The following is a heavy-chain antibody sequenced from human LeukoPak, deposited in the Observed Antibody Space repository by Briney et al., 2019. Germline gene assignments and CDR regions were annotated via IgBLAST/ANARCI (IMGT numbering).Heavy chain of an antibody. J-gene: IGHJ4*02. Sequence: PGGSLRLSCAASGFTVSSNYMSWVRQAPGKGLEWVANIKQDGSEKYYVDSVKGRFTISRDNAKNSLYLQMNSLRAEDTAVYYCARDLDNGDVIDYWGQGTLVTVSS. V-gene: IGHV3-7*01. D-gene: IGHD4-17*01. CDR3: ARDLDNGDVIDY. CDR2: IKQDGSEK. CDR1: GFTVSSNY.